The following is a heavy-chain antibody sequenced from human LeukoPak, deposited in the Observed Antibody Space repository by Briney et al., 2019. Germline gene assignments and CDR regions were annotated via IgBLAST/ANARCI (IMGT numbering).Heavy chain of an antibody. CDR3: ARAEDIVVVVAATRAFDAFDI. CDR1: GGSISSSSYY. D-gene: IGHD2-15*01. CDR2: IYYSGST. V-gene: IGHV4-39*07. Sequence: SETLSLTCTVSGGSISSSSYYWGWIRQPPGKGLEWIGSIYYSGSTYYNPSLKSRVTISVDTSKNQFSLKLSSVTAADTAVYYCARAEDIVVVVAATRAFDAFDIWGQGTMVTVSS. J-gene: IGHJ3*02.